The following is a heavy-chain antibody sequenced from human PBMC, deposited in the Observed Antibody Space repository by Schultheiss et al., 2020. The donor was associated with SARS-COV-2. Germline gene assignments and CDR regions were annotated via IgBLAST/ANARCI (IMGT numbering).Heavy chain of an antibody. V-gene: IGHV4-31*03. CDR1: GGSISSCGYY. D-gene: IGHD2-2*01. J-gene: IGHJ6*02. CDR2: IYYSGST. Sequence: SQTLSLTCTVSGGSISSCGYYWSWIRQHPGKGLEWIGYIYYSGSTYYNPSLKSRVTISVDTSKNQFSLKLSSVTAADTAVYYCARDHLIVVVPAATLYYYYGMDVWGQGTTVTVSS. CDR3: ARDHLIVVVPAATLYYYYGMDV.